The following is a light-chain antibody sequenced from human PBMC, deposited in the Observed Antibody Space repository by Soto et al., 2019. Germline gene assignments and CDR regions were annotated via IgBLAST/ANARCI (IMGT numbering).Light chain of an antibody. Sequence: EIVLTQSPGTLSLSPGERATLSCRASQSVTNSYVAWYQQQLGQAPRLLIYGASIRATSIPARFSGSGSGTDFTLTISSLEPEDFAVYYCQQRSNWPRTFGQGTKVDIK. CDR1: QSVTNSY. J-gene: IGKJ1*01. V-gene: IGKV3-11*01. CDR2: GAS. CDR3: QQRSNWPRT.